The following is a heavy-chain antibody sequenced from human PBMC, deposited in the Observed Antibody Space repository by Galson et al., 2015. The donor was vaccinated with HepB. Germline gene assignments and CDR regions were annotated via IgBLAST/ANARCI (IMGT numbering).Heavy chain of an antibody. CDR3: ARDAGGVGATGWFDR. J-gene: IGHJ5*02. CDR1: GYTFTGYY. Sequence: SVKVSCKASGYTFTGYYLHWVRQAPGQGLEWMGRINPNSGGTNYAQKFQGRVTMTRDTSISTAYMELSRLRSDDTAVYYCARDAGGVGATGWFDRWGQGTLVTVSS. V-gene: IGHV1-2*06. D-gene: IGHD1-26*01. CDR2: INPNSGGT.